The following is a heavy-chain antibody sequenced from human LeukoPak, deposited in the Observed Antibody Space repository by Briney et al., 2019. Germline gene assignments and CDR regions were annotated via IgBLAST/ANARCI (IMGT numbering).Heavy chain of an antibody. D-gene: IGHD6-6*01. CDR2: INHSGST. CDR1: GGSFSGYY. CDR3: ARRQGPVGGAARRRFYYYYMDV. Sequence: PSETLSLTCAVYGGSFSGYYWSWIRQPPGKGLEWIGEINHSGSTNYNPSLKSRVTISVDTSKNQFSLKLSSVTAADTAVYYCARRQGPVGGAARRRFYYYYMDVWGKGTTVTVSS. V-gene: IGHV4-34*01. J-gene: IGHJ6*03.